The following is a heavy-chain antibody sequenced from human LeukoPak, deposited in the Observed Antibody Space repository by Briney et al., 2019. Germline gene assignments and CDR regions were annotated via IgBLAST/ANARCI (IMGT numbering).Heavy chain of an antibody. D-gene: IGHD3-10*01. CDR3: AKASYPYGSGSYYGLGY. CDR2: ISGSGGST. V-gene: IGHV3-23*01. CDR1: GFTFSSYA. J-gene: IGHJ4*02. Sequence: GGSLRLSCAASGFTFSSYAMSWVRQAPGKGLEWVSAISGSGGSTYYADSVKGRFTISRDNSKNTLYLQMNSLRAEDTAVYYCAKASYPYGSGSYYGLGYWGQGTLVTVSS.